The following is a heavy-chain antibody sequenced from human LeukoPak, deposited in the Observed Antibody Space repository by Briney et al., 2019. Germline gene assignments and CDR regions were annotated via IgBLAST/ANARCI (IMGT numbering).Heavy chain of an antibody. CDR1: GYTFTSYY. V-gene: IGHV1-46*01. J-gene: IGHJ2*01. CDR3: ARIEPGIAVAGPEAYWYFDL. D-gene: IGHD6-19*01. Sequence: ASVKVSCKASGYTFTSYYIHWVRQAPGQGREWMGIINPSGGSTNYAQKFQGRVTMTRDTSTSTVYMELSSLRSEDTAVYYCARIEPGIAVAGPEAYWYFDLWGRGTLVTVSS. CDR2: INPSGGST.